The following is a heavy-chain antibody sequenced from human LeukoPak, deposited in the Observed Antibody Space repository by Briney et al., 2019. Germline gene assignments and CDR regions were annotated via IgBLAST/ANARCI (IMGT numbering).Heavy chain of an antibody. CDR3: AKDILRWAYDY. CDR1: GFTFSNNA. CDR2: IEGSGDAT. J-gene: IGHJ4*01. V-gene: IGHV3-23*01. Sequence: PGGSLRLTCAASGFTFSNNAMSWVRQAPGKGLEWVSGIEGSGDATHYADSVKGRFTISRDTSKNTLYLQMNRLRAENTAVYNFAKDILRWAYDYWGQGTLVTGSS. D-gene: IGHD4-23*01.